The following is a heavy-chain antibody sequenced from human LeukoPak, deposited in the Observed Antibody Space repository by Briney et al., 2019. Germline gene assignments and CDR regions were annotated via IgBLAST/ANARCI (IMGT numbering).Heavy chain of an antibody. J-gene: IGHJ4*02. D-gene: IGHD6-19*01. Sequence: PSATLSLTCSVSRGSISTFYWSWLRQPAGKGLEWLGRIFTSGNSNYNPSLKSRVTLSVDTPKDEFSLKMSSVTAADTAVYYCAAGRQWLVSDSWGQGTLVTVSS. CDR2: IFTSGNS. CDR1: RGSISTFY. CDR3: AAGRQWLVSDS. V-gene: IGHV4-4*07.